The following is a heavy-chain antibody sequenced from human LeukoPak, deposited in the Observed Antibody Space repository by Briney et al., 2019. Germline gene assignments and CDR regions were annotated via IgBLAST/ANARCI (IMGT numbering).Heavy chain of an antibody. D-gene: IGHD1-26*01. CDR2: IYHSGST. CDR3: ARLAGATPFDY. J-gene: IGHJ4*02. CDR1: GYSTSSGYY. Sequence: SETLSLTCTVSGYSTSSGYYWGWIRQPPGKGLEWIGSIYHSGSTYYNPSLKSRVTISVDTSKNQFSLKPSSVTAADTAVYYCARLAGATPFDYWGQGTLVTVSS. V-gene: IGHV4-38-2*02.